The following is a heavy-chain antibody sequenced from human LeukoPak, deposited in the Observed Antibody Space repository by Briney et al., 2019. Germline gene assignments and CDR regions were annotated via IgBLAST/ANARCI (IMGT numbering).Heavy chain of an antibody. CDR3: AKDAAGPEY. D-gene: IGHD6-13*01. V-gene: IGHV3-23*01. J-gene: IGHJ4*02. CDR1: GLTISIYS. CDR2: ISASGGDT. Sequence: GTSLRVFGVLPGLTISIYSMRWVIKTLGEGLDCVSGISASGGDTWYPDSVKGRFTISRDNSKNTLFLQMSSLRVEDTAMYYCAKDAAGPEYWGQGTLVTVSS.